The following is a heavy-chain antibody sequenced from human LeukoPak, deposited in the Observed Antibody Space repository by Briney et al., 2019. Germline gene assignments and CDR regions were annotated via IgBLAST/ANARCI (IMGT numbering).Heavy chain of an antibody. Sequence: GASVKVSCKASGYRFTNYGYSWVRQAPGQGLELMGLISAYNGNTDYAQNRQGRVTMTTDASTSTAYMELRSLTSDDTAIYYCARGGSWCTNGVCYYYFDYWGQGTLVTVSS. CDR2: ISAYNGNT. CDR1: GYRFTNYG. D-gene: IGHD2-8*01. CDR3: ARGGSWCTNGVCYYYFDY. V-gene: IGHV1-18*01. J-gene: IGHJ4*02.